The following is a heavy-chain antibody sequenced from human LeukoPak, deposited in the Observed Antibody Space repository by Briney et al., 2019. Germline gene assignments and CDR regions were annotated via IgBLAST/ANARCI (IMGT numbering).Heavy chain of an antibody. D-gene: IGHD6-19*01. Sequence: GGSLRLSCAASGFTFSSYWMSWVRQAPGKGLEWMANIKQDGSEKYYVDSVKGRFTISRDNAKNSLYLQMNSLRAEDTAVYYCARHSSGWYWYYFDYWGQGTLVTVSS. J-gene: IGHJ4*02. CDR3: ARHSSGWYWYYFDY. V-gene: IGHV3-7*01. CDR2: IKQDGSEK. CDR1: GFTFSSYW.